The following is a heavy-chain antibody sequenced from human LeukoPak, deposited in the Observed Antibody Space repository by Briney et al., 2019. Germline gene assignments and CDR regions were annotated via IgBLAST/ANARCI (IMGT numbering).Heavy chain of an antibody. D-gene: IGHD3-10*01. CDR2: ISSSGSTI. V-gene: IGHV3-48*03. CDR1: GFTFSSYE. Sequence: PGGSLRLSCAASGFTFSSYEMNWVRQAPGKGLEWVSYISSSGSTIYYADSVKGRFTISRDNAKNSLYLQMNSLRAEDTAVYYCARVLLWFGELSERVSWGQGTLVTVSS. CDR3: ARVLLWFGELSERVS. J-gene: IGHJ5*02.